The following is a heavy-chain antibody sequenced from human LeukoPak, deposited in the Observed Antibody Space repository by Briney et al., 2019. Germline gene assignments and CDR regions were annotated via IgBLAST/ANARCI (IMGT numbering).Heavy chain of an antibody. V-gene: IGHV3-21*01. J-gene: IGHJ6*02. CDR1: GFTFSSYS. D-gene: IGHD6-19*01. CDR2: ISSSSSYI. CDR3: AREGWLRVFMDV. Sequence: GGSLRLSCAASGFTFSSYSMNWVRQAPGKGLEWVSSISSSSSYIYYADSVKGRFTISRDNAKNSLYLQMNSLRAEDTAVYYCAREGWLRVFMDVWGQGTTVTVSS.